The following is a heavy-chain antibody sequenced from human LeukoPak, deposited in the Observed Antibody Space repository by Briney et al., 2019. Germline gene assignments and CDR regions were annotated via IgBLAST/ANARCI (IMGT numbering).Heavy chain of an antibody. D-gene: IGHD1-14*01. V-gene: IGHV3-48*01. CDR2: IISSGDTI. CDR3: ARSNQADDY. Sequence: PGGSLRLSCAASGFTFRSYSMNWVRQVPGKGLEWVSYIISSGDTIYYADSVKGRFTISRDNARNSLYLQMDSLRAEDTAIYYCARSNQADDYWGQGTLVTVSS. J-gene: IGHJ4*02. CDR1: GFTFRSYS.